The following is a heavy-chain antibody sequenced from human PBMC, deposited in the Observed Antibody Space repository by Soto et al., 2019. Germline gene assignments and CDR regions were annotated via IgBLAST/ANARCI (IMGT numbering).Heavy chain of an antibody. CDR3: ARGRTNYSVTIIASYFDY. V-gene: IGHV4-34*01. Sequence: QVQLQQWGAGLLKPSETLSLTCAVYGGSFSGYYWSWIRQPPGKGLEWIGEINHSGSTNYNPSLKCRVTKPVDTSKYQFSQKLSSVTAADTAVYYCARGRTNYSVTIIASYFDYWGQGALVTVSS. J-gene: IGHJ4*02. D-gene: IGHD4-4*01. CDR1: GGSFSGYY. CDR2: INHSGST.